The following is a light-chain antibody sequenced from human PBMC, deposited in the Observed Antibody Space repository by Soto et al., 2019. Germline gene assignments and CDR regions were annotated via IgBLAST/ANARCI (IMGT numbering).Light chain of an antibody. CDR1: QSISSNY. V-gene: IGKV3-20*01. CDR3: QQYGSSPPYT. CDR2: GAS. Sequence: EIVLTQSPGTLSLSPGERATLSCRASQSISSNYLAWYQQKPSQAPRLLIYGASSRATGIPDRFSGSGSGTDFSITISRLEPEDFAVYYCQQYGSSPPYTFGQGTKLEIK. J-gene: IGKJ2*01.